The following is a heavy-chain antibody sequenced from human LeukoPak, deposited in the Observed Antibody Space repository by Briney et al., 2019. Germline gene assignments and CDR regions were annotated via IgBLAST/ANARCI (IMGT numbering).Heavy chain of an antibody. Sequence: GGSLRLSCAASGFTFSSYAMSWVRQAPGKGLEWVSAISGSGGSTYNADSVEGRFTISRDNSKNTLYLQMNSLRAEDTAVYYCADGEDPQYYFDYWGQGTLVTVSS. CDR2: ISGSGGST. CDR3: ADGEDPQYYFDY. D-gene: IGHD7-27*01. CDR1: GFTFSSYA. J-gene: IGHJ4*02. V-gene: IGHV3-23*01.